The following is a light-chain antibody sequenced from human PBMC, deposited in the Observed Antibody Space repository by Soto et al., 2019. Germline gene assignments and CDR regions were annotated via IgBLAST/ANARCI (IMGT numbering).Light chain of an antibody. Sequence: EIVMTQSPATLSVSPGERATLSCRASQSVSSSLAWYQQKPGQAPRLLIYGASTRATGIPARFSGSGSGTEFTLTISSLQSEDFAVYYCQQHNKWPLTLGQGTRLEI. V-gene: IGKV3-15*01. J-gene: IGKJ5*01. CDR1: QSVSSS. CDR2: GAS. CDR3: QQHNKWPLT.